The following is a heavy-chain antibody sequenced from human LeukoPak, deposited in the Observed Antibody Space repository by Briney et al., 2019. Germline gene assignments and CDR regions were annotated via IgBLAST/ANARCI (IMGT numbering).Heavy chain of an antibody. V-gene: IGHV3-21*01. J-gene: IGHJ4*02. D-gene: IGHD3-22*01. CDR2: ISSSSYI. CDR3: ARAYYYDSSGYNFDY. Sequence: GGSLRLSCAASGFTFSSYSMNWVRQAPGKGLEWVSSISSSSYIYYADSVKGRFTISRDNAKNSLYLQMNSLRAEDTAVYYCARAYYYDSSGYNFDYWGQGTLVTVSS. CDR1: GFTFSSYS.